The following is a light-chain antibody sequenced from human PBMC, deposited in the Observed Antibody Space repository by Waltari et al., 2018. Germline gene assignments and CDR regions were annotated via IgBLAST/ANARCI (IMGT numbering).Light chain of an antibody. CDR1: QSISIW. CDR2: KAS. V-gene: IGKV1-5*03. J-gene: IGKJ4*01. Sequence: DIQMTQSPPTLSASVGDRVTITCLAIQSISIWLAWYQQIPGKAPKLLIYKASSLDTGVPSRFSGSASGTEFTLTISSLQPDDFGTYYCQQYSTFPLSFGGGTTVDIK. CDR3: QQYSTFPLS.